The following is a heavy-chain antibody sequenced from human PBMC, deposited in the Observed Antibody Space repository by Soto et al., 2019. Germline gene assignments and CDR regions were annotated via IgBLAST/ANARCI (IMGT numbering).Heavy chain of an antibody. CDR2: ISYDGSNK. CDR3: AKDRRRRAHDAFDI. CDR1: GFTFSSYG. V-gene: IGHV3-30*18. J-gene: IGHJ3*02. Sequence: GGSLRLSCAASGFTFSSYGMHWVRQAPGKGLEWVAVISYDGSNKYYADSVKGRFTISRDNSKNTLYLQMNSLRAEDTAVYYCAKDRRRRAHDAFDIWGQGTMVTVSS.